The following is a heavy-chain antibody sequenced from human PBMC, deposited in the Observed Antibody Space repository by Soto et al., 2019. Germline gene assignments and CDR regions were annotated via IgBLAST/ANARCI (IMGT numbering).Heavy chain of an antibody. D-gene: IGHD2-21*02. CDR1: GFTFGSYA. V-gene: IGHV3-23*01. CDR2: ITNSGDRT. Sequence: EVQLLESGGGLVQPGGSLRLSCAASGFTFGSYAMTWGRQAPGKGLEWVASITNSGDRTEYAFFVEGRFTISRDNSNNMLYLQVNTLRSGDTAFYYCAKEPSGDWGYMDVGGLGTPVTVSS. CDR3: AKEPSGDWGYMDV. J-gene: IGHJ6*03.